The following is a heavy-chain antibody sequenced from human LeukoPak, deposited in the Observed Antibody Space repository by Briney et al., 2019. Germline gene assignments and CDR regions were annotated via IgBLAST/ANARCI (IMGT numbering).Heavy chain of an antibody. D-gene: IGHD2-15*01. CDR1: GGSISSGGYY. V-gene: IGHV4-31*03. J-gene: IGHJ6*02. CDR3: ARGLFLDV. CDR2: IYHSGST. Sequence: PSETLSLTCTVSGGSISSGGYYWSWIRQLPGKGLEWIGYIYHSGSTYYNPSLESRVTISVDTSKNQFSLRLGSVTAADTAVYYCARGLFLDVWGQGTTVTVSS.